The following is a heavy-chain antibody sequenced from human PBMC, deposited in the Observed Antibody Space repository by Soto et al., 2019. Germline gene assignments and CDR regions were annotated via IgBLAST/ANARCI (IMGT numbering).Heavy chain of an antibody. CDR1: GGSLTSYP. V-gene: IGHV1-69*01. D-gene: IGHD3-16*01. CDR2: IIPTHATT. Sequence: QMGQSGAEVRKPGSSVKVSCKPSGGSLTSYPMAWVRKAPGQGFEWMGGIIPTHATTEYAQKFQGSVTITADETTNTATLELTGLTSEDTAIYYCARGWGLVSWGQGTLVTVSS. J-gene: IGHJ4*02. CDR3: ARGWGLVS.